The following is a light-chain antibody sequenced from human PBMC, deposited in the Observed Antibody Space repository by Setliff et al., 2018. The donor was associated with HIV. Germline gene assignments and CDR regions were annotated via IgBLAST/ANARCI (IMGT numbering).Light chain of an antibody. J-gene: IGLJ1*01. CDR1: SGDVGRYNL. V-gene: IGLV2-23*01. CDR2: QSS. Sequence: QSALTQPASVSGSLGQSITISCTGTSGDVGRYNLVSWYQQQPGKPPKLMIYQSSKRPSGVPNRFSGSKSGNTASLTISGLQAEDEADYYCCSNTGSNTYVVGTGTKV. CDR3: CSNTGSNTYV.